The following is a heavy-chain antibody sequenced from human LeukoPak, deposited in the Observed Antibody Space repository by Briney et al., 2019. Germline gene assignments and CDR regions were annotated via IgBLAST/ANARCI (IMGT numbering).Heavy chain of an antibody. CDR3: ARFPRYSGSYYEFDP. CDR2: ISYDGSNK. J-gene: IGHJ5*02. CDR1: GFTFSSYA. V-gene: IGHV3-30-3*01. Sequence: GGSLRLSCAASGFTFSSYAMHWVRQAPGKGLEWVAVISYDGSNKYYADSVKGRFTISRDNSKNTLYLQMNSLRAEDTAVYYCARFPRYSGSYYEFDPWGQGTLVTVSS. D-gene: IGHD1-26*01.